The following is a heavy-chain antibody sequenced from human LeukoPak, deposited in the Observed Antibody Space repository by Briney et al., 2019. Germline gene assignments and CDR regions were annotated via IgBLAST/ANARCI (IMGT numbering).Heavy chain of an antibody. CDR2: IDHREST. CDR1: GRSFTGYY. CDR3: ARGGRYGASI. Sequence: PSETLSLTCGVDGRSFTGYYWTWIRQPPGKGLEWIGEIDHRESTNYNPSFKSRLTISADTSKNQFSLILSSVTAADTAVYFCARGGRYGASIWGQGTLVTVSS. V-gene: IGHV4-34*01. J-gene: IGHJ4*02. D-gene: IGHD4-17*01.